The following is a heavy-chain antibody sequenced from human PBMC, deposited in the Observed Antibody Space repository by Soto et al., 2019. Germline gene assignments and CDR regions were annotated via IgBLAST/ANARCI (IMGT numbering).Heavy chain of an antibody. CDR2: ICYRSKWFH. D-gene: IGHD2-15*01. J-gene: IGHJ4*02. CDR3: ARVHCSAGTCLDGLDF. CDR1: GDSVSSNGAC. V-gene: IGHV6-1*01. Sequence: SQTLSLTCVISGDSVSSNGACWNWIRQSPSRGLQWLGRICYRSKWFHDYAASVESRMAINPDTSRNQFSLQLNYVTPEDTAVYYCARVHCSAGTCLDGLDFWGQGTPVTVSS.